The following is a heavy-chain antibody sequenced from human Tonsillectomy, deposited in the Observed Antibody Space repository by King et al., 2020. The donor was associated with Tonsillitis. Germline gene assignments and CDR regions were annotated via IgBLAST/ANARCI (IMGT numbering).Heavy chain of an antibody. CDR3: AGDPWGPFRGGYPRPTYYFDY. Sequence: QLVQSGGGLVQPGGSLRLSCAASGFTFSSYSMNWVRQAPGKGLEWVSYISSSSSTIYYADSVKGRFTISRDNAKNSLYLQMNSLRAEDTAVYYCAGDPWGPFRGGYPRPTYYFDYWGQGTLVTVSS. V-gene: IGHV3-48*01. D-gene: IGHD1-26*01. CDR1: GFTFSSYS. CDR2: ISSSSSTI. J-gene: IGHJ4*01.